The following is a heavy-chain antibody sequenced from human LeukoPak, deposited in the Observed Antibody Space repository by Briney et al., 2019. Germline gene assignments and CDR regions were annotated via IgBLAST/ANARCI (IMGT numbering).Heavy chain of an antibody. Sequence: GGSLRLSCAASGFTFSDYNMYWVRQAPGKGLECVSFIGTNSGTIHNADSVEGRFTISRDNAKNPLYLQMNSLRAEDTAVYYCARDRGYCRGTTCYAYYLDVWGKGTTVTVSS. D-gene: IGHD2-2*01. CDR2: IGTNSGTI. V-gene: IGHV3-48*01. J-gene: IGHJ6*03. CDR3: ARDRGYCRGTTCYAYYLDV. CDR1: GFTFSDYN.